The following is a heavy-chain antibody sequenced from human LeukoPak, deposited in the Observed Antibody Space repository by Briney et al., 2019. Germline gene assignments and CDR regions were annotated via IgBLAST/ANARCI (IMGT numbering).Heavy chain of an antibody. CDR2: VNRSGST. V-gene: IGHV4-34*01. Sequence: PSETLSLTCAVYGESFSGYFWSWIRQPPGKGLEWIGEVNRSGSTYYNPSLKSRVTISVDTSKNQFSLKLSSVTAADTAVYYCARGPGRAYSSSWYSRISGYFDYWGQGTLVTVSS. CDR1: GESFSGYF. D-gene: IGHD6-13*01. CDR3: ARGPGRAYSSSWYSRISGYFDY. J-gene: IGHJ4*02.